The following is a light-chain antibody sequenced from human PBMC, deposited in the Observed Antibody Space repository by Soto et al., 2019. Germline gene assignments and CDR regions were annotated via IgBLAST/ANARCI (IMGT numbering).Light chain of an antibody. CDR2: GVS. CDR3: QQYMSSVT. Sequence: EIVLTQSPGSLSLSPGERATLSCRASQSVDNTFFAWSQKKPGQAPRLLMYGVSKRATVIPDRFSGSGSGTYFTLTSSRLEPEDFAVYYCQQYMSSVTFGQGTRVEMK. CDR1: QSVDNTF. J-gene: IGKJ1*01. V-gene: IGKV3-20*01.